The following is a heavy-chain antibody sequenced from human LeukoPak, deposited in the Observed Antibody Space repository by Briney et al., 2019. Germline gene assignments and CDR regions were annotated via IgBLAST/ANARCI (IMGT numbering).Heavy chain of an antibody. J-gene: IGHJ4*02. CDR3: ARDTGVAVAAASFDY. CDR1: ALTFNTNA. Sequence: GGSLRLSCVAAALTFNTNATSWVRQAPGKWLELVVCISGSGESTYDADSVKGRFTISRDNAKNSLYLQMNSLRPEDTAMYYCARDTGVAVAAASFDYWGQGTLVTVSS. CDR2: ISGSGEST. D-gene: IGHD2-21*01. V-gene: IGHV3-23*01.